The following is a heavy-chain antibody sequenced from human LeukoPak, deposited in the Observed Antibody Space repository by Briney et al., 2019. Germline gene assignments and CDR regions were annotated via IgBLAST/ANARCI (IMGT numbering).Heavy chain of an antibody. CDR3: ARDDSSDDPGGYCYYGMDV. J-gene: IGHJ6*02. D-gene: IGHD6-19*01. CDR1: GYTFTSYA. V-gene: IGHV1-18*01. Sequence: GASVKVSCKASGYTFTSYAMNWVRQAPGQGLEWMGWISAYNGNTNYAQKLQGRVTMTTDTSTSAAYMELRSLRSDDTAVYYCARDDSSDDPGGYCYYGMDVWGQGTTVTVSS. CDR2: ISAYNGNT.